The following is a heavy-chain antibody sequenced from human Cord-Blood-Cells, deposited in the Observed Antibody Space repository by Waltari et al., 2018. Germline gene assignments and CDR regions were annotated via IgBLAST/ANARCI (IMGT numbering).Heavy chain of an antibody. CDR2: ISSSSSTI. CDR3: ASGPFDY. Sequence: EVQLVESGVGLVQPGGSLRCSCAASGFHFSRYSMNWVRQAPGKGLEWVSYISSSSSTIYYADSVKGRFTISRDNAKNSLYLQMNSLRDEDTAVYYCASGPFDYWGQGTLVTVSS. J-gene: IGHJ4*02. V-gene: IGHV3-48*02. CDR1: GFHFSRYS.